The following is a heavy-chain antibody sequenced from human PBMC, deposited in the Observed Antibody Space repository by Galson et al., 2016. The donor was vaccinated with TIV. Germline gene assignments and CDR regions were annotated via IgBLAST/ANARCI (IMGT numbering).Heavy chain of an antibody. CDR2: ISGGGGST. CDR1: GFIFGGYA. V-gene: IGHV3-23*01. D-gene: IGHD3-22*01. Sequence: SLRLSCAASGFIFGGYAVNWVRQAPGKGLEWISAISGGGGSTYHTDSVKGRFTISRDNSKNTVFLQMNSLRVEDTAVYYCAKIDSSGYNYGGRFVYWGQGTLVTVSS. CDR3: AKIDSSGYNYGGRFVY. J-gene: IGHJ4*02.